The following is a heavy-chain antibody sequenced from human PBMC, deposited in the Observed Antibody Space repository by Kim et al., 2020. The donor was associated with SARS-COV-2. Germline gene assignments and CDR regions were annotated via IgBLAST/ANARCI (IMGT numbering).Heavy chain of an antibody. J-gene: IGHJ4*02. Sequence: SETLSLTCTVSGGSISSYYWSWIRQPPGKGLEWIGYIYYSGSTNYNPSLKSRVTISVDTSKNQFSLKLSSVTAADTAVYYCARVGSIAARPFDYWGQGTLVTVSS. D-gene: IGHD6-6*01. CDR3: ARVGSIAARPFDY. V-gene: IGHV4-59*01. CDR1: GGSISSYY. CDR2: IYYSGST.